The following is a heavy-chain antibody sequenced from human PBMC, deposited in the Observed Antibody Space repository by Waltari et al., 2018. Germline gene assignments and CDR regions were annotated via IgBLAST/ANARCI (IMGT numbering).Heavy chain of an antibody. J-gene: IGHJ6*03. D-gene: IGHD3-10*01. CDR1: GFTFSSYG. Sequence: QVQLVESGGGVVQPGRSLRLSCAASGFTFSSYGMHWVRQAPGKGLEWVAVISYDGSNKYYADAVKGRFTISRDNSKNTLYLQMNSLRAEDTAVYYCAKDALWFGSSNYYYMDVWGKGTTVTISS. CDR2: ISYDGSNK. V-gene: IGHV3-30*18. CDR3: AKDALWFGSSNYYYMDV.